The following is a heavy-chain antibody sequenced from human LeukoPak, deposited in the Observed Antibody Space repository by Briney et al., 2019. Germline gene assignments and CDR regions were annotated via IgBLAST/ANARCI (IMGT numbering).Heavy chain of an antibody. Sequence: SETLSLTCTVSGGPISSYYWSWIRQPAGKGLEWIGRIYTSGSTSGSTNYNPSLKSRVTMSVDTSTNQFSLKLRSVTAADTAVYYCASTPRSTWSSYFDYWGQGALVTVSS. CDR1: GGPISSYY. CDR2: IYTSGSTSGST. V-gene: IGHV4-4*07. J-gene: IGHJ4*02. D-gene: IGHD6-13*01. CDR3: ASTPRSTWSSYFDY.